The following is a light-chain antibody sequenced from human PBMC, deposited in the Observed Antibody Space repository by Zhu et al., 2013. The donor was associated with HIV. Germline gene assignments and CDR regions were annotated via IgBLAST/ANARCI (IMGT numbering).Light chain of an antibody. CDR1: NIGSKS. CDR3: QVWDSSGDPPYV. J-gene: IGLJ1*01. V-gene: IGLV3-21*01. CDR2: DDS. Sequence: SYELTQPPSVSVAPGKTASITCGGNNIGSKSVHWYQQKPGQAPVLVIFDDSDRPSGIPERFSGSNSGNTATLTISRVEAGDEADYYCQVWDSSGDPPYVFGPGTELTVL.